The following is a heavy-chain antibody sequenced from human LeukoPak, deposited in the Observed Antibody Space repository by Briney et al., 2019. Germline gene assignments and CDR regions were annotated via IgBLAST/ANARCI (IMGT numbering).Heavy chain of an antibody. J-gene: IGHJ5*02. CDR2: IYHSGST. D-gene: IGHD2-15*01. Sequence: PSETLSLTCTVSGYSISSGYYWGWIRQPPGKGLEWIGSIYHSGSTYYNPSLKSRVTISVDTSKNQFSLKLSSVTAADTAVYYCAGGGCSGGSCYYTQGGYNWFDPWGQGTLVTVSS. CDR3: AGGGCSGGSCYYTQGGYNWFDP. CDR1: GYSISSGYY. V-gene: IGHV4-38-2*02.